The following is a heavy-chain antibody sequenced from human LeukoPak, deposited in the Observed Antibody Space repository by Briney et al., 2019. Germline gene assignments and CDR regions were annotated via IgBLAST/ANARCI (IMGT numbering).Heavy chain of an antibody. J-gene: IGHJ1*01. Sequence: GGSLRLACSASGFTFSSCAMHWVRQAPGKGLEYVSAISSNGGSTFYANSVKGRFTISRDNSKNTLYLQMGSLRTDDMAVYYCVILGDSSSYRAEYFQHWGQGTLVTVSS. CDR1: GFTFSSCA. D-gene: IGHD3-22*01. CDR3: VILGDSSSYRAEYFQH. V-gene: IGHV3-64*01. CDR2: ISSNGGST.